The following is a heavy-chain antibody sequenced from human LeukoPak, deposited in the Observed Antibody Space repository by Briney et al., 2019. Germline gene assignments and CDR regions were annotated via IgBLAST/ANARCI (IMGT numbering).Heavy chain of an antibody. CDR1: GFTFSSYD. CDR2: IGTAGDT. CDR3: ARGGSILDTAMAHSDY. V-gene: IGHV3-13*01. J-gene: IGHJ4*02. Sequence: PGGSLRLSCAASGFTFSSYDMHWVRQATGKGLEWVSAIGTAGDTYYPGSVKGRFTISRENGKNSLYLQMNSLRAGDTAVYYCARGGSILDTAMAHSDYWGQGTLVTVSS. D-gene: IGHD5-18*01.